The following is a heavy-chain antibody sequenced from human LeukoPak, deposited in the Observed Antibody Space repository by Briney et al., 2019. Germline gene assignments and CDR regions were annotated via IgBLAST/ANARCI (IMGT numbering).Heavy chain of an antibody. CDR2: INHSGST. V-gene: IGHV4-34*01. CDR1: GGSISTYY. Sequence: PSETLSLTCTVSGGSISTYYWSWIRQPPGKGLEWIGEINHSGSTNYNPSLKSRVTISVDTSKNQFSLKLSSVTAADTAVYYCARVARTYYDFWTGPRYFDYWGQGTLVTVSS. D-gene: IGHD3-3*01. J-gene: IGHJ4*02. CDR3: ARVARTYYDFWTGPRYFDY.